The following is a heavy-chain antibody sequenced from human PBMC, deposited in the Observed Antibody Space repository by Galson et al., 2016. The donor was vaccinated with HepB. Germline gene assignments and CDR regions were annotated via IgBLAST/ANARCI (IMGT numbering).Heavy chain of an antibody. CDR1: GYIFTSYD. J-gene: IGHJ6*03. V-gene: IGHV1-8*02. CDR2: MNPKSGTT. CDR3: ARGRTAVYSYSYSMDL. Sequence: SVKVSCKASGYIFTSYDINWVRQAPGQGLEWVGWMNPKSGTTGFAQKFQGRVTLTRSTALGTAYMELNSLTSEDTAIYFCARGRTAVYSYSYSMDLWGQGTDVTVSS. D-gene: IGHD2-21*02.